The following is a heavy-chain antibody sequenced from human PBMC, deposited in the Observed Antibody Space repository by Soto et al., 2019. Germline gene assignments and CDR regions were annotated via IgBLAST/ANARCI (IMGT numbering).Heavy chain of an antibody. Sequence: GGSLRLSCTASGFTFGDYAMSWFRQAPGKGLEWVGFIRSKAYGGTTEYAASVKGRFTISRDDSKSIAYLQMNSLKTEDTAVYYCTSAPINMVRGVIPGDPTPYFDYWGQGTLVTVSS. CDR1: GFTFGDYA. J-gene: IGHJ4*02. CDR2: IRSKAYGGTT. V-gene: IGHV3-49*03. D-gene: IGHD3-10*01. CDR3: TSAPINMVRGVIPGDPTPYFDY.